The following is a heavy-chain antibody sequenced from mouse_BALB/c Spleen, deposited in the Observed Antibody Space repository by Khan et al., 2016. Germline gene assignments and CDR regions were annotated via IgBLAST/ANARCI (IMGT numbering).Heavy chain of an antibody. CDR1: GYTFTSYT. V-gene: IGHV1-4*01. D-gene: IGHD2-12*01. CDR3: ARSYDGFAY. J-gene: IGHJ3*01. Sequence: QVQLQQSGAELARPGASVKMSCKASGYTFTSYTIHWIKQRPGQGLDWIGYINPSSGYASYNQKFKDKATLTADKSSSTAYMQLTSLTSEDSAVYYCARSYDGFAYWGQGTLITVSA. CDR2: INPSSGYA.